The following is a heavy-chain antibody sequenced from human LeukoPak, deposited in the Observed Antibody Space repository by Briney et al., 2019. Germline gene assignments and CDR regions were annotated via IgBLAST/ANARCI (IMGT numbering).Heavy chain of an antibody. CDR3: ARSTYYYDSSGYWFDY. CDR2: INPSGGST. D-gene: IGHD3-22*01. J-gene: IGHJ4*02. CDR1: GYNFNELS. Sequence: ASVKVSCKVSGYNFNELSMHWVRQAPGQGLEWMGIINPSGGSTSYAQKFQGRVTMTRDTSTSTVYMELSSLRSEDTAVYYCARSTYYYDSSGYWFDYWGQGTLVTVSS. V-gene: IGHV1-46*02.